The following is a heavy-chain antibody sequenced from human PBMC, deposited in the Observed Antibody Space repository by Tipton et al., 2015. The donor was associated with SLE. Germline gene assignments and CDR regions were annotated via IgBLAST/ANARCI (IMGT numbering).Heavy chain of an antibody. J-gene: IGHJ4*02. CDR2: IYSGGST. CDR1: GGSISSHY. Sequence: GLVKPSETLSLTCAVSGGSISSHYWSWIRQSPGTGLEWIGYIYSGGSTNYNPSLKSRVTISVDTSKKQFSLKLSSVTAADTAVYYCARGGGSYYDDWGQGTLVTVSS. D-gene: IGHD1-26*01. CDR3: ARGGGSYYDD. V-gene: IGHV4-59*11.